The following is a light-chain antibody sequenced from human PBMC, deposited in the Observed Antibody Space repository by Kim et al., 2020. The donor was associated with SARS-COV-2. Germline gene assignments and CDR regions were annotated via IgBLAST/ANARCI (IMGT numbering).Light chain of an antibody. Sequence: ASVGDIVTSTCRASQSISSYLNWYQQKPGKAPKLLIYAASSLQSGVPSRFSGSGSGTDFTLTISSLQPEDFATYYCQQSYSTPRTFGQGTKLEI. CDR3: QQSYSTPRT. J-gene: IGKJ2*01. V-gene: IGKV1-39*01. CDR1: QSISSY. CDR2: AAS.